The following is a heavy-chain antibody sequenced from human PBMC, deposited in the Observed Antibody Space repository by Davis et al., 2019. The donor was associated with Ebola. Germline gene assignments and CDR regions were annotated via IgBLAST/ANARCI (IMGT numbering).Heavy chain of an antibody. J-gene: IGHJ5*02. CDR1: GYTFTSYY. V-gene: IGHV1-46*01. Sequence: AASVKVSCKASGYTFTSYYMHWVRQAPGQGLEWLGIINPSGGSTNYAQKFQGRVTITADKSTSTAYMELSSLRSEDTAVYYCARVVPAAIRADNWFDPWGQGTLVTVSS. CDR2: INPSGGST. D-gene: IGHD2-2*02. CDR3: ARVVPAAIRADNWFDP.